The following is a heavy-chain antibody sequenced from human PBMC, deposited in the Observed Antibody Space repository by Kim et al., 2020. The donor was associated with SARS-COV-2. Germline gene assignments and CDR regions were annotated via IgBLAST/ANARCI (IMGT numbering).Heavy chain of an antibody. CDR1: GGSISSHY. J-gene: IGHJ5*02. CDR2: IFYSGKT. D-gene: IGHD2-2*01. V-gene: IGHV4-59*11. Sequence: SETLSLTCTVSGGSISSHYWSWIRQPPGKGLEWIGYIFYSGKTNYNPSLKSRVTISVDMSKNHFSLKLSSVIAADTAVYFCARVGGVVAAAYNWFDPWG. CDR3: ARVGGVVAAAYNWFDP.